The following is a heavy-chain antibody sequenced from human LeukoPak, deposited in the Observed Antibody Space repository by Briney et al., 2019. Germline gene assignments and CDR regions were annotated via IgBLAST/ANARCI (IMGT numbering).Heavy chain of an antibody. CDR2: INPHTGVT. J-gene: IGHJ4*02. CDR1: GYTFTDYY. Sequence: ASVRVSCKASGYTFTDYYLHWVRQAPGQGFECMGWINPHTGVTDYARKSQGRVTMTRDTSISTAYMELSSLKSDDTAVYYCARDTVAWDFDFWGQGTLVTVSS. CDR3: ARDTVAWDFDF. D-gene: IGHD4-23*01. V-gene: IGHV1-2*07.